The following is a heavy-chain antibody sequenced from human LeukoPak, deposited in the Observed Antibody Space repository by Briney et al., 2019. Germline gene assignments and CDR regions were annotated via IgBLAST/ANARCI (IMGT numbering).Heavy chain of an antibody. J-gene: IGHJ4*02. CDR1: GLGFNNAW. V-gene: IGHV3-21*01. CDR3: ARDSS. D-gene: IGHD6-19*01. CDR2: ISSSSSYI. Sequence: GGSLRLSCAASGLGFNNAWMSWVRQAPGKGLEWVSSISSSSSYIYYADSVKGRFTISRDNAKNSLYLQMNSLRAEDTAVYYCARDSSWGQGTLVTVSS.